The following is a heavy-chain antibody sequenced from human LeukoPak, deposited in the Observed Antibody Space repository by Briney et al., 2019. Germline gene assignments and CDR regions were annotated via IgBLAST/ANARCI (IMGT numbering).Heavy chain of an antibody. Sequence: ASVKVSCKASGYTFTSYYMHWVRQAPGQGLEWMGIINPSGGSTSYAQKFQGRVTMTRDTSTSTVYMELSSLRSEDTAVYYCAREYGSGSQTAENWFDPWGLGTLVTVSS. D-gene: IGHD3-10*01. J-gene: IGHJ5*02. CDR1: GYTFTSYY. CDR3: AREYGSGSQTAENWFDP. CDR2: INPSGGST. V-gene: IGHV1-46*01.